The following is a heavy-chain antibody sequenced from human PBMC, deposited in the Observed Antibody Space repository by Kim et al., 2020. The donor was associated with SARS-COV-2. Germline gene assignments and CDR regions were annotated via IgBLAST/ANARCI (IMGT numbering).Heavy chain of an antibody. J-gene: IGHJ6*02. V-gene: IGHV3-64D*09. CDR2: ISSNGGST. CDR1: GFTFSSYA. D-gene: IGHD3-3*01. CDR3: VKEDTFFGVTLDGMDV. Sequence: GGSLRLSCSASGFTFSSYAMHWVRQAPGKGLEYVSAISSNGGSTYYADSVKGRFTISRDNSKNTLYLQMSRLRAEDTAVYYCVKEDTFFGVTLDGMDVWGQGTTVTVSS.